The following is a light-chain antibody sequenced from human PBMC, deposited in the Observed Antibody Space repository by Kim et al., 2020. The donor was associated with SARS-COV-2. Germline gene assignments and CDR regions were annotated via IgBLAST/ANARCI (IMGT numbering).Light chain of an antibody. CDR1: NIGSKS. J-gene: IGLJ3*02. Sequence: SYELTQPPSVSVAPGKTARITCGGNNIGSKSVHWYQQKPGQAPVLVIYYDSDRPTGIPERFSGSNSGNTATLTISRVEDGDEADLYSQEWDSSSGYRLFG. CDR2: YDS. V-gene: IGLV3-21*04. CDR3: QEWDSSSGYRL.